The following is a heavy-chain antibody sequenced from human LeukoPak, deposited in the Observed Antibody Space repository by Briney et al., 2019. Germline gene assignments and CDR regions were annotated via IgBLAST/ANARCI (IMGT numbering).Heavy chain of an antibody. V-gene: IGHV4-59*01. CDR3: ARGDDILTGYYNGADY. D-gene: IGHD3-9*01. Sequence: SETLSLTCTASGGSISGYYWTWIRQSPGKGLEWLGYIYCSGSTNYNPPLKSRVTISVDTSKNQFSLKLSSVTAADTAVYYCARGDDILTGYYNGADYWGQGTLVTVSS. CDR2: IYCSGST. J-gene: IGHJ4*02. CDR1: GGSISGYY.